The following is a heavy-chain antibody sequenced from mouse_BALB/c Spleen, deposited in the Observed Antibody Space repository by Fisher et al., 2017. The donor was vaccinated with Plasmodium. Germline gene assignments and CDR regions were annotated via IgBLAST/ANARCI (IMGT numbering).Heavy chain of an antibody. Sequence: RFTISRDNAKNTLYLEMSSLRSEDTAMYYCARDLTTVVAMDYWGQGTSVTVSS. CDR3: ARDLTTVVAMDY. V-gene: IGHV5-9-4*01. J-gene: IGHJ4*01. D-gene: IGHD1-1*01.